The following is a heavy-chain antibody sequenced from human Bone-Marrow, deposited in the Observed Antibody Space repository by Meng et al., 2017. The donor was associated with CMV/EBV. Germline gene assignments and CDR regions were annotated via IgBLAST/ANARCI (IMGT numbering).Heavy chain of an antibody. V-gene: IGHV4-38-2*02. J-gene: IGHJ4*02. D-gene: IGHD2-2*01. Sequence: SETLSLTCTVSGYSISRGYYWAWIRQSPGKGLEWIGSIYQSGTTYYNPSLKSRVTISVDTSKNQFSLKLSSVTAADTAVYYCARQGSYCSSTSCFDYWGQGTLVTVSS. CDR2: IYQSGTT. CDR1: GYSISRGYY. CDR3: ARQGSYCSSTSCFDY.